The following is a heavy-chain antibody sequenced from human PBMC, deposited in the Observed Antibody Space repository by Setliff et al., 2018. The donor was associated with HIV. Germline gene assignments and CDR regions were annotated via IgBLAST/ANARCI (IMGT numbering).Heavy chain of an antibody. CDR3: AGVFGVYYDKEGPYDAFDI. V-gene: IGHV1-69*05. J-gene: IGHJ3*02. Sequence: GASVKVSCKASGGTFSSYAVSWVRQAPGQGLEWMGGIIPIFGTANYAQKFQGRVTITTDESTSTAYMGLSSLRSEDTAVYYCAGVFGVYYDKEGPYDAFDIWGQGTMVTVSS. CDR1: GGTFSSYA. CDR2: IIPIFGTA. D-gene: IGHD3-22*01.